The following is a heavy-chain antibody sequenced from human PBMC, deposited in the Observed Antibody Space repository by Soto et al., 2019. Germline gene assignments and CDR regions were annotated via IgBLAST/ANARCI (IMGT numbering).Heavy chain of an antibody. Sequence: QVQLVESGGGVVQPGRSLRLSCAASGFTFSSYGMHWVRQAPGKGLEWVAVIWYDGSNKYYADSVKGRFTISRDNSKNTLYLQMNSLRAEDTAVYYCARAHSSGSDAFDIWGQGTMVTVSS. D-gene: IGHD6-19*01. CDR2: IWYDGSNK. CDR3: ARAHSSGSDAFDI. CDR1: GFTFSSYG. V-gene: IGHV3-33*01. J-gene: IGHJ3*02.